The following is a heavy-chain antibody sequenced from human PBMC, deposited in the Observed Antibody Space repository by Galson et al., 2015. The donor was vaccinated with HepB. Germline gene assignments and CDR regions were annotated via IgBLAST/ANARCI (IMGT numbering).Heavy chain of an antibody. CDR1: GLTFTNYA. J-gene: IGHJ4*02. CDR3: AKDFCRADNCDPFDY. D-gene: IGHD2-15*01. V-gene: IGHV3-23*01. CDR2: IYPDGHIT. Sequence: SLRLSCAASGLTFTNYAMSWVRQAPGKGLEWVSGIYPDGHITYYADSVQGRFTISRDDPKNTVYLQMNSVRVEDTAVYFCAKDFCRADNCDPFDYWGQGTLVAVSS.